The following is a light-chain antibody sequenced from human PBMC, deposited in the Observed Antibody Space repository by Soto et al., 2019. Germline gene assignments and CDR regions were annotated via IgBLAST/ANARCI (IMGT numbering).Light chain of an antibody. CDR3: QQSYRTPYT. CDR2: GAS. Sequence: DLPMTQSPSSLSASVGDRVTITCRASQSISIYLNWYQQKPGKAPKVLIYGASSLQSGVPSRFSGSGSGTDFTLTISSLQPEDFATYYCQQSYRTPYTFGQGTKLEIK. J-gene: IGKJ2*01. CDR1: QSISIY. V-gene: IGKV1-39*01.